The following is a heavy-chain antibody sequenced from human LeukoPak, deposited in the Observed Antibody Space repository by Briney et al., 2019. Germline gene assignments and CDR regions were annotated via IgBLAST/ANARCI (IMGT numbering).Heavy chain of an antibody. D-gene: IGHD3-16*01. CDR2: IYYSGST. CDR1: GGSISSYY. Sequence: PSETLSLTCTVSGGSISSYYWSWIRQPPGKGLEWIGYIYYSGSTNYKSSLKSRVTISVDTSKNQFSLKLRSVTAADTAVYYCARRRGGSGIWAYYYMDVWGKGTTVIISS. J-gene: IGHJ6*03. V-gene: IGHV4-59*12. CDR3: ARRRGGSGIWAYYYMDV.